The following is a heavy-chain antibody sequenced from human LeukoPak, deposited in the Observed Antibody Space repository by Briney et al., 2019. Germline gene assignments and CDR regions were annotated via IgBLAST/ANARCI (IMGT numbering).Heavy chain of an antibody. J-gene: IGHJ4*02. D-gene: IGHD3-22*01. CDR1: GFSFSNYG. V-gene: IGHV3-30*18. Sequence: PGGSLRLSCAASGFSFSNYGMHWVRQAPGKGLEWVAVISYDGSKEYYADSVKGRFTISRDNSKNTLDLQMNSLRAEDTAVYYCAKPPYDSSGYYQSTFDYWGQGTLVTVSS. CDR3: AKPPYDSSGYYQSTFDY. CDR2: ISYDGSKE.